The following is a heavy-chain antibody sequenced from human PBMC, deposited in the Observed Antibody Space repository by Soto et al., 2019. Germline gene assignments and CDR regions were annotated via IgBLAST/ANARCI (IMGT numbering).Heavy chain of an antibody. V-gene: IGHV4-30-4*01. CDR2: IYDSGST. CDR3: ARDNGVGP. Sequence: QVQLQESGPGLVKPSQTLSLTCTVSGGSISSGDYYWSWIRQPPGKGLEWIGYIYDSGSTYYNSSLTSRVNITLDTSKTQFSLKLTSVPAADTAVYYCARDNGVGPWGQGTLVTVSS. D-gene: IGHD2-8*01. CDR1: GGSISSGDYY. J-gene: IGHJ5*02.